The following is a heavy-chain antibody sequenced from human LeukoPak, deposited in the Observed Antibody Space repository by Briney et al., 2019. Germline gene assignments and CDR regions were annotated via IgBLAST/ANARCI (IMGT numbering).Heavy chain of an antibody. CDR2: IKQDGSEK. D-gene: IGHD6-13*01. J-gene: IGHJ4*02. CDR1: GFTFSSYW. V-gene: IGHV3-7*01. CDR3: ARVKRIAAAGTDVFDY. Sequence: SGGSLRLSCAASGFTFSSYWMSWVRQAPGKGLEWVANIKQDGSEKYYVDSVKGRFTISRDNAKNSLYLQMNSLRAEDTAVYYCARVKRIAAAGTDVFDYWGQGTLVTVSS.